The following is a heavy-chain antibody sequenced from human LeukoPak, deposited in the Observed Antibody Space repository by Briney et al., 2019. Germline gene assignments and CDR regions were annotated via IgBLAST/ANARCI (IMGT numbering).Heavy chain of an antibody. CDR2: ICSSSSYT. J-gene: IGHJ3*02. CDR3: ARVWMSGSPADI. V-gene: IGHV3-11*05. Sequence: GGSLRLSCAASVFTFSDYYMIWIRQAPGKGREWVSYICSSSSYTKYADSVRGRFTISRDNAKNSLYLQMNSLRAEDTAVYYCARVWMSGSPADIWGQGTMVTVSS. D-gene: IGHD1-26*01. CDR1: VFTFSDYY.